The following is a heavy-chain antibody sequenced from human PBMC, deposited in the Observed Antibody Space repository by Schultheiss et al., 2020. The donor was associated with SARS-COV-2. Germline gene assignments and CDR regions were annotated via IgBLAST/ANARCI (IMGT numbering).Heavy chain of an antibody. J-gene: IGHJ5*02. V-gene: IGHV4-34*01. Sequence: SQTLSLTCAVYGGSFSGYYWSWIRQPPGKGLEWIGEINHSGSTNYNPSLKSRVTISVDTSKNQFSLKLSSVTAADTAVYYCARVGADYDFWSGYSQWFDPWGQGTLVTVSS. CDR3: ARVGADYDFWSGYSQWFDP. CDR1: GGSFSGYY. D-gene: IGHD3-3*01. CDR2: INHSGST.